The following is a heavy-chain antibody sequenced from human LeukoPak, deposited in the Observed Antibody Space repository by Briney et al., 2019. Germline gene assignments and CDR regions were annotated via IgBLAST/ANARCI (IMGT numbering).Heavy chain of an antibody. CDR1: GYTFTGYY. V-gene: IGHV1-2*02. D-gene: IGHD3-16*01. Sequence: ASVKVSCKASGYTFTGYYMHWVRQAPGQGLEWMGWINPNSGGTNSAQNFQGRVTMTRDTSISTAYMELSSLRSDDTAVYYCARSLPLMVGDSQDNFNYWGQGTLVTVSS. J-gene: IGHJ4*02. CDR3: ARSLPLMVGDSQDNFNY. CDR2: INPNSGGT.